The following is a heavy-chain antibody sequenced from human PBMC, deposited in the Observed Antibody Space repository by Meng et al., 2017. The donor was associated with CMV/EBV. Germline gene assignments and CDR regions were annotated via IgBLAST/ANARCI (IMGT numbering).Heavy chain of an antibody. Sequence: QINLKEFGPTLVKPTQTLTLTCTFSGFSPSTSGVGVGWIRQPPGKALEWLALIYWDDDKRYSPSLKSRLTITKDTSKNQVVLTMTNMDPVDTATYYCAHRGRIAAAGTDWFDPWGQGTLVTVSS. CDR1: GFSPSTSGVG. D-gene: IGHD6-13*01. V-gene: IGHV2-5*02. J-gene: IGHJ5*02. CDR3: AHRGRIAAAGTDWFDP. CDR2: IYWDDDK.